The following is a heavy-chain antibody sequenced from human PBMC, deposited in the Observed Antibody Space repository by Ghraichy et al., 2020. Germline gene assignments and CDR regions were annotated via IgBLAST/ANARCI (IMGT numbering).Heavy chain of an antibody. CDR1: GFTFRRYA. J-gene: IGHJ3*02. CDR3: TKDRSITMIADASDI. V-gene: IGHV3-23*01. Sequence: GGSPRLSCAASGFTFRRYAMNWVRQAPGKGLEWVSAITGSGDSTYFADSVKGRFIISRDNSKDTLYLQMNSLRAEDTAVYYCTKDRSITMIADASDIWGQSTLVTVRS. D-gene: IGHD3-22*01. CDR2: ITGSGDST.